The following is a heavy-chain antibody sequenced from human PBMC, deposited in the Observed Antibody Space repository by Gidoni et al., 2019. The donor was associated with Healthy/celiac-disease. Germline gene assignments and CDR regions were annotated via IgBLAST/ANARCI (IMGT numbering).Heavy chain of an antibody. Sequence: EVQLVESGGGLVQPGRSLRLSCAASGFTFDDYAMHGVRQAQGKGLEWVSCISWNSGSIGYADSVKGRFTISRDNAKNSLYLQMNSLRAEDTALYYCAKDTRDYYGSGSYYNSNGFDPWGQGTLVTVSS. V-gene: IGHV3-9*01. CDR3: AKDTRDYYGSGSYYNSNGFDP. D-gene: IGHD3-10*01. CDR2: ISWNSGSI. J-gene: IGHJ5*02. CDR1: GFTFDDYA.